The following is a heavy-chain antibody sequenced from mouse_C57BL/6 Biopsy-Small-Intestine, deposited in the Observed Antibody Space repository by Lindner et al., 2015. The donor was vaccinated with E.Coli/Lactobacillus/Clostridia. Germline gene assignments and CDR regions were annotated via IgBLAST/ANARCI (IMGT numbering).Heavy chain of an antibody. D-gene: IGHD2-5*01. CDR3: ARSSNYDYAMDF. CDR2: FHPYNDDI. V-gene: IGHV1-47*01. J-gene: IGHJ4*01. Sequence: VQRRRSGAELVKPGASVKMSCKASGYTFTTYPIEWMKQNHGKSLEWIGNFHPYNDDIKNNEKFKGKATLTVEKSSSTVYLELSRLTSDDSAVYYCARSSNYDYAMDFWGQGTSVTVSS. CDR1: GYTFTTYP.